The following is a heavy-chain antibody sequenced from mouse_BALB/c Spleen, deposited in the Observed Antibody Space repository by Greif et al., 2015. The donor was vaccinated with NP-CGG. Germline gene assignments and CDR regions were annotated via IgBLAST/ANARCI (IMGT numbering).Heavy chain of an antibody. CDR3: AKLGRGNYFDY. CDR1: GYTFTSYW. V-gene: IGHV1-7*01. CDR2: INPSTGYT. D-gene: IGHD4-1*01. Sequence: VKLVESGAELAKPGASVKMSCKASGYTFTSYWMHWVKQRPGQGLEWIGYINPSTGYTEYNQKFRDKATLTADKSSSTAYMQLSSLTSEDSAVYYCAKLGRGNYFDYWGQGTTLTVSS. J-gene: IGHJ2*01.